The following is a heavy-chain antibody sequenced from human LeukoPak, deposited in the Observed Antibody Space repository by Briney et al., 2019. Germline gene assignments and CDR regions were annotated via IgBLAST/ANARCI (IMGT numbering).Heavy chain of an antibody. J-gene: IGHJ5*02. Sequence: PGGSLRLSCAASGFTFSSYSMNWVRQAPGKGLEWVSSISSSSSYIYYADSVKGRFTISRDNAKNSLYLQMNSLRAEDTAVYYCASDSGIAAAGNSWGQGTLVTVSS. V-gene: IGHV3-21*01. CDR2: ISSSSSYI. CDR1: GFTFSSYS. CDR3: ASDSGIAAAGNS. D-gene: IGHD6-13*01.